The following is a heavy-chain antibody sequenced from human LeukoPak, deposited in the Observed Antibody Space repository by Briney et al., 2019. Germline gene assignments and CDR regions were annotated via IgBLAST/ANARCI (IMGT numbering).Heavy chain of an antibody. D-gene: IGHD2-2*02. CDR3: ARTKGAFYCSSTSCYTVVGYFDY. Sequence: SETLSLTCTVSGGSISSHYWSWIRQPPGKGLEWIGYIYYSGSTNYNPSLKSRVTISVDTSKNQFSLKLSSVTAADTAVYYCARTKGAFYCSSTSCYTVVGYFDYWGQGTLVTVSS. CDR1: GGSISSHY. J-gene: IGHJ4*02. V-gene: IGHV4-59*11. CDR2: IYYSGST.